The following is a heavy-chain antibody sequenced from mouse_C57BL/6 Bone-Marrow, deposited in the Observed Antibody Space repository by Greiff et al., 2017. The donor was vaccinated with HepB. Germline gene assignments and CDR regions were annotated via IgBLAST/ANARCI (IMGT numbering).Heavy chain of an antibody. CDR3: ARGGVYPFYFDY. J-gene: IGHJ2*01. CDR2: IHPNSGST. Sequence: VQLQQPGAELVKPGASVKLSCKASGYTFTSYWMHWVKQRPGQGLEWIGMIHPNSGSTNYNEKFKSKATLTVDKSYSTAYMQLSSLTSEDSAVYYCARGGVYPFYFDYWGQGTTLTVSS. CDR1: GYTFTSYW. D-gene: IGHD1-3*01. V-gene: IGHV1-64*01.